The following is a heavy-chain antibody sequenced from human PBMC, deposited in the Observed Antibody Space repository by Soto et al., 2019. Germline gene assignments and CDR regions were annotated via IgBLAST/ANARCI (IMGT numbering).Heavy chain of an antibody. D-gene: IGHD2-8*02. V-gene: IGHV1-3*01. CDR2: IDPGNGDT. J-gene: IGHJ3*01. CDR1: GYIFTSFT. Sequence: QVQLVQSGAELKRPGASVRLSCKASGYIFTSFTLHWVRQAPGQRPEWMGWIDPGNGDTKSSLKFQGRVYFTRDTLATTAYMDLSHLTSEDTAMYYCARRGRVAYCTADCLHALDVWGQGTMVTVSA. CDR3: ARRGRVAYCTADCLHALDV.